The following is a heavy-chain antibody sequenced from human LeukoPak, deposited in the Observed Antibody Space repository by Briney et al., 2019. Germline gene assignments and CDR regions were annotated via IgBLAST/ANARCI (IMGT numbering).Heavy chain of an antibody. V-gene: IGHV3-23*01. J-gene: IGHJ3*02. CDR1: GFTFSSYA. D-gene: IGHD6-19*01. CDR3: AKGATAVAGTAKDAFDI. CDR2: ISGSGGSI. Sequence: GGSLRLSCAASGFTFSSYAMSWVRQAPEKGLEWVSAISGSGGSIYYPDSVKGRFTISRDNSKNTLYLQMNSLRAEDTAVYYCAKGATAVAGTAKDAFDIWGQGTMVTVSS.